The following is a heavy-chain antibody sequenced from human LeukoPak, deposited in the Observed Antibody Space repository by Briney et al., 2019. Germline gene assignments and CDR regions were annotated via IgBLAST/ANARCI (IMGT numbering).Heavy chain of an antibody. D-gene: IGHD6-13*01. CDR2: TYYRSKWYN. J-gene: IGHJ4*02. CDR3: ARVIAAACDY. CDR1: GDSVSSSSAA. V-gene: IGHV6-1*01. Sequence: SQTLSLTCALSGDSVSSSSAAWNWLRQSPSRGLEWLGRTYYRSKWYNDYAVSVKSRITINPDTSKNQFSLQLNSVTPEDTAVYYCARVIAAACDYWGQGTLVTVSS.